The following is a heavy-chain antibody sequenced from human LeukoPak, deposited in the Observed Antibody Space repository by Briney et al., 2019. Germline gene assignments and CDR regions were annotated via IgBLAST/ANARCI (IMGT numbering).Heavy chain of an antibody. CDR1: GFPVSRNY. CDR3: ARVGGYYGSGSYWAD. Sequence: PGGSLRLSCAASGFPVSRNYLGWVRQPPGRGLGWVSVIYSGGSTYYADSVKGRFTISRDNSKNTPYLQMDSLRAEDTAVYYCARVGGYYGSGSYWADWGQGTLVTVSS. CDR2: IYSGGST. D-gene: IGHD3-10*01. V-gene: IGHV3-53*01. J-gene: IGHJ4*02.